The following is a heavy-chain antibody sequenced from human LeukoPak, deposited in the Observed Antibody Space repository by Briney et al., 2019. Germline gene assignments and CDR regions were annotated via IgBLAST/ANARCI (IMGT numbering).Heavy chain of an antibody. CDR3: ARIDTYYYDSSGYYSAFDI. V-gene: IGHV3-20*04. CDR1: GFTFDNYG. Sequence: PGGSLRLSCAASGFTFDNYGMSWVRQAPGKGLEWVSGINWNGGSTGYAYSVKGRFTISKDNAKNSLYLQMNSLRAEDTALYYCARIDTYYYDSSGYYSAFDIWGQGTIVTVSS. D-gene: IGHD3-22*01. J-gene: IGHJ3*02. CDR2: INWNGGST.